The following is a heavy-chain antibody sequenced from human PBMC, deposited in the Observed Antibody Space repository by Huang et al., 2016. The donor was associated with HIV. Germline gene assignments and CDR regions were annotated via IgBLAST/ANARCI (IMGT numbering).Heavy chain of an antibody. V-gene: IGHV3-7*01. CDR3: ATKTAAMDI. D-gene: IGHD1-7*01. CDR2: IKQDESEK. CDR1: TFRFGAYW. J-gene: IGHJ6*02. Sequence: VESGGRLVQPGGSIRLSCVGSTFRFGAYWMSWVRQSPGKGLEGVANIKQDESEKYYVDSVKGRVNISRDNAKKVLFLEMNNVRVEDTATYYCATKTAAMDIWGQGTTVTVS.